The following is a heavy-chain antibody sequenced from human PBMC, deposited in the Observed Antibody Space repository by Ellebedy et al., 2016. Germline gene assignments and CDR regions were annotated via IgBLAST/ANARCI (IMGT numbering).Heavy chain of an antibody. CDR1: GYTFAGYY. CDR3: ARRASCGGDCRRGEVDN. J-gene: IGHJ4*02. D-gene: IGHD2-21*02. CDR2: INPNSGGT. Sequence: ASVKVSCXASGYTFAGYYIHWVRQAPGQGLEWMGWINPNSGGTNYAQKFQGRVTMTKDTSITTAYMELSSLRSDDAAVYYCARRASCGGDCRRGEVDNWGQGTLVTVSS. V-gene: IGHV1-2*02.